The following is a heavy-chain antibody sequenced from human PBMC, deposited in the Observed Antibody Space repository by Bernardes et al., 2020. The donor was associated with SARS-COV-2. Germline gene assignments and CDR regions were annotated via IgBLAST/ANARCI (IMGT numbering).Heavy chain of an antibody. CDR3: ARDLLTGDPREAFDI. CDR2: VTPSSNDI. V-gene: IGHV3-21*01. J-gene: IGHJ3*02. D-gene: IGHD7-27*01. Sequence: GVLRLSCAASGFTFSSYTMHWVRQAPGKGLEWVSSVTPSSNDIRYADSLEGRFTISRDNAKNSLYLQMNSLRAEDTAVYYCARDLLTGDPREAFDIWGQATMVTVSS. CDR1: GFTFSSYT.